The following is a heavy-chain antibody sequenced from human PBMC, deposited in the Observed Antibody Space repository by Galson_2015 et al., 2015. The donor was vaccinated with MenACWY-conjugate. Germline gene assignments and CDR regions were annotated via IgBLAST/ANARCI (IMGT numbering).Heavy chain of an antibody. J-gene: IGHJ4*02. V-gene: IGHV3-30*02. CDR1: GFTFSSYG. CDR2: IRYDGSNK. CDR3: NTDYGDED. Sequence: SLRLSCAASGFTFSSYGMHWVRQAPGKGLEWVAFIRYDGSNKYYADSVKGRFTISRDNSKNTLYLQMNSLRAEDTAVYYCNTDYGDEDWGQGTLVTVSS. D-gene: IGHD4-17*01.